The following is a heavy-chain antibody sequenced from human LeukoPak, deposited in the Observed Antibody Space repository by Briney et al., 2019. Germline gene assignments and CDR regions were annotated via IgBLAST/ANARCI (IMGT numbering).Heavy chain of an antibody. CDR1: GHTLTSYY. CDR2: INPSGGST. V-gene: IGHV1-46*01. D-gene: IGHD1-1*01. J-gene: IGHJ3*02. CDR3: ARVPPTTGTRAFDI. Sequence: ASVKLSCKASGHTLTSYYMHWVRQAPGQGVKWMGIINPSGGSTSYAQKFQGRVTMTRDTTTSTVYMELSSLRSEDTAVYYCARVPPTTGTRAFDIWGQGTMVTVSS.